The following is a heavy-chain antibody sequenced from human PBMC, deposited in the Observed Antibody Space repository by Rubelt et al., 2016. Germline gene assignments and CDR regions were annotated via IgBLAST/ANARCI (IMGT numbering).Heavy chain of an antibody. CDR1: GYTFTGYY. Sequence: QVQLVQSGAEVKKPGASVKVSCKASGYTFTGYYMHWVRQAPGQGLEWMGWINPNSGGTNYAHKFQGRVTMTRDTSISTAYMELGRLRSDDTAVYYCARFAIGGHSSGYLFDYWGQGTLVTVSS. D-gene: IGHD3-22*01. CDR3: ARFAIGGHSSGYLFDY. V-gene: IGHV1-2*07. CDR2: INPNSGGT. J-gene: IGHJ4*02.